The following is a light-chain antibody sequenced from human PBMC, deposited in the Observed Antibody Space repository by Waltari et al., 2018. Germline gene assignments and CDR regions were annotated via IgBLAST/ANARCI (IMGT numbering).Light chain of an antibody. CDR2: EGS. Sequence: QSVLTQPASVSGSPGQSIPISCPGTSSDVGRYNLFSWYQQHPGKAPKLMIYEGSKRPSGVSNRFSGSKSGNTASLTISGLQAEDEADYYCCSYAGSSTLVFGGGTKLTVL. CDR3: CSYAGSSTLV. V-gene: IGLV2-23*01. J-gene: IGLJ2*01. CDR1: SSDVGRYNL.